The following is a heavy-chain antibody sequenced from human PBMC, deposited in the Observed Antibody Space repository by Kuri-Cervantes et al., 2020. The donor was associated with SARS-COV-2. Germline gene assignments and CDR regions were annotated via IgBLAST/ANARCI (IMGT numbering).Heavy chain of an antibody. J-gene: IGHJ6*03. Sequence: SVEVSCKASGGTFSSYAISWVRQAPGQGLEWMGRIIPIFGTANYAQKFQGRVTITADESTSTAYMELSSLRSEDTAVYYCASEEIVAVRGKNYYYYYMDVWGKGTTVTVSS. CDR2: IIPIFGTA. CDR3: ASEEIVAVRGKNYYYYYMDV. V-gene: IGHV1-69*13. D-gene: IGHD3-22*01. CDR1: GGTFSSYA.